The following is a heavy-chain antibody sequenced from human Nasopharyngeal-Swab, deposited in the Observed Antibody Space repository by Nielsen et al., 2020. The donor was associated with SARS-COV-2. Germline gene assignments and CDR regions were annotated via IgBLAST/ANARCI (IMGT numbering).Heavy chain of an antibody. CDR1: GGSISSYY. J-gene: IGHJ5*02. Sequence: SETLSLTCTVSGGSISSYYWSWIRQPPGKGLEWIGYIYYSGSTYYNPSLKSRVTISVDTSKNQFSLKLSSVTAADTAVYYCARDIIAAAGTGGFDPWGQGTLVTVSS. CDR3: ARDIIAAAGTGGFDP. V-gene: IGHV4-59*06. CDR2: IYYSGST. D-gene: IGHD6-13*01.